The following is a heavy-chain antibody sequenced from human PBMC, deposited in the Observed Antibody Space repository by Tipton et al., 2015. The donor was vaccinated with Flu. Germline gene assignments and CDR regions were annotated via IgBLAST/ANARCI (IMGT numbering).Heavy chain of an antibody. V-gene: IGHV4-61*02. J-gene: IGHJ4*02. CDR1: GGSISSGSYY. Sequence: TLSLTCTVSGGSISSGSYYWSWIRQPAGKGLEWIGRIYTSGSTNYNPSLKSRVTISVDTSKNQFSLKLSSVTAADTAVYYSARYYSDSSGYPQAAYYFDSWGQVTLVTVSS. CDR3: ARYYSDSSGYPQAAYYFDS. D-gene: IGHD3-22*01. CDR2: IYTSGST.